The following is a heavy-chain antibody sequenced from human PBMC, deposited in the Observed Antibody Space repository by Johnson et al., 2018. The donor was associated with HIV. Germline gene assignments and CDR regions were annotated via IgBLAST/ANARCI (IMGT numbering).Heavy chain of an antibody. V-gene: IGHV3-30*18. J-gene: IGHJ3*02. CDR1: GFTFDDYA. CDR2: ISFDGGTK. D-gene: IGHD1-26*01. Sequence: QVQLVESGGVVVQPGGSLRLSCAASGFTFDDYAMHWVRQAPGKGLEWVAIISFDGGTKYYADSVKGRFTISRDNSNNTLYLQMNSLRAEDTAVYYCAKWGSMRATSAFDIWGQGTMVTVSS. CDR3: AKWGSMRATSAFDI.